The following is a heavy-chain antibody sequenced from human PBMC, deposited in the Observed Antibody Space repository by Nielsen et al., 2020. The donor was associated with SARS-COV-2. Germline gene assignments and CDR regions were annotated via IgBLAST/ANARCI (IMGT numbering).Heavy chain of an antibody. V-gene: IGHV3-74*01. CDR3: ARDGVVGSTNTFDV. CDR1: GFTFTAYW. D-gene: IGHD1-26*01. Sequence: GSLRLSCTASGFTFTAYWMHWVRQAPGKGLTWVSHINFDGTGTSYADSVKGRFTISRDNAKNTVYLQMNSLRAEDTAVYYCARDGVVGSTNTFDVWGQGTVVTVSS. CDR2: INFDGTGT. J-gene: IGHJ3*01.